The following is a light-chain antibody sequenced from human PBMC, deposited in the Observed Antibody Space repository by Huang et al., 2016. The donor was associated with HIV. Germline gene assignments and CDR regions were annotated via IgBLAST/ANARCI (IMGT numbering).Light chain of an antibody. CDR1: QDISNY. CDR3: QQYDYFPYT. CDR2: DAS. V-gene: IGKV1-33*01. J-gene: IGKJ2*01. Sequence: DIQMTQSPSSLSASVGDRVTITCQASQDISNYLHWFQQKPGKAPKLLIDDASNLQSGVPSRFSGSGSGTDFSLTISGLQPEDIATYYCQQYDYFPYTFGQGTRLDIK.